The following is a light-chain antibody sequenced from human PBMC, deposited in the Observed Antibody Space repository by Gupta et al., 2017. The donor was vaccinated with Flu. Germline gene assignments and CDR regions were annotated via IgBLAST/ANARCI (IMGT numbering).Light chain of an antibody. V-gene: IGKV1-5*03. Sequence: GDRVTITCRASQSINSWLAWYQQKSGRAPKLLIYKASSLESGVPSRFSGSGSGTEFSLTISSLQPDDFATYYCQQYNTYPWTFGQGTKVEIK. CDR3: QQYNTYPWT. J-gene: IGKJ1*01. CDR2: KAS. CDR1: QSINSW.